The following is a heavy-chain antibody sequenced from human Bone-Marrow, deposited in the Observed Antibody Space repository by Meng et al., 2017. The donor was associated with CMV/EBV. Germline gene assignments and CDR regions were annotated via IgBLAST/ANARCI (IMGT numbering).Heavy chain of an antibody. J-gene: IGHJ6*02. CDR2: IYYTGST. CDR3: ARDRAAAGRKFGLDV. Sequence: SETLSLTCTVSGGSISSGGYYWSWIRQHPGKGPEWIGYIYYTGSTYYNPSLKSRVTILLDTSKNQFSLRLSSVTAADTAVYYCARDRAAAGRKFGLDVWGQGTTVTVSS. CDR1: GGSISSGGYY. D-gene: IGHD6-13*01. V-gene: IGHV4-31*03.